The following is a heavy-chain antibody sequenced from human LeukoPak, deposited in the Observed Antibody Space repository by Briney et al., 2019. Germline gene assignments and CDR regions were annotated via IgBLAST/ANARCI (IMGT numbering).Heavy chain of an antibody. D-gene: IGHD5-24*01. CDR2: IYPGDSDT. J-gene: IGHJ4*02. CDR3: ARHMALMATSYFDY. V-gene: IGHV5-51*01. CDR1: GYSFTSYW. Sequence: GESLQISCKGSGYSFTSYWIGWVRRLPGKGLEWMGIIYPGDSDTRYSPSFQGQVTISADKSISTAYLQWSSLKASDTAMYYCARHMALMATSYFDYWGQGTLVTVSS.